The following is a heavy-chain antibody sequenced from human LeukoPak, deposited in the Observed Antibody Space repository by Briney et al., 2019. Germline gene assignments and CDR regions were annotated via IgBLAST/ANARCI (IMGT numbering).Heavy chain of an antibody. CDR2: IYPGDSDT. D-gene: IGHD2-21*01. CDR1: GYSFTSYW. V-gene: IGHV5-51*01. J-gene: IGHJ6*02. Sequence: TGESLKISCKGSGYSFTSYWIGWVRQMPGEGLEWMGIIYPGDSDTRYSPSFQGQVTISADKSISTAYLQWSSLKASDTAMYYCASCGNRDYYYYGMDVWGQGTTVTVSS. CDR3: ASCGNRDYYYYGMDV.